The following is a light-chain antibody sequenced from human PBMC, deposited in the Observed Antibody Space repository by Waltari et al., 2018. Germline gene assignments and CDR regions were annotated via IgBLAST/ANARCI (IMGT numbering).Light chain of an antibody. CDR2: EVS. CDR1: SSDVGSYNR. J-gene: IGLJ2*01. Sequence: QSALTQPPSVSGSPGQSVTISCTGTSSDVGSYNRVSWYQQPPGTAPKLMIYEVSNRPPGVPDRFSGSKDGNTASLTISGLQAEDEADYDCSSYTSSSPLFGGGTKLTVL. CDR3: SSYTSSSPL. V-gene: IGLV2-18*02.